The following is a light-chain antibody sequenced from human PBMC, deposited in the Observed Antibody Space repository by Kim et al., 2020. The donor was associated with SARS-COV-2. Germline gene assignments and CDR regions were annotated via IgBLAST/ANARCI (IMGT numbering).Light chain of an antibody. CDR2: TVN. CDR1: SRDVGAYNY. CDR3: SPWTSTPSTV. J-gene: IGLJ2*01. V-gene: IGLV2-14*03. Sequence: QSALSQPASVSGSPGQSIAISCTGTSRDVGAYNYVSWYQHYPGKAPKLIIYTVNERPSGVSHRFSGSKIGNTAYLTISGLQAEDEADYYCSPWTSTPSTVFGGGTQLTVL.